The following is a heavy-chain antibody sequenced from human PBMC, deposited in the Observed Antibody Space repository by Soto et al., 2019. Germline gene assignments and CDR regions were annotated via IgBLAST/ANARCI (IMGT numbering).Heavy chain of an antibody. CDR1: GFTFSSYA. J-gene: IGHJ2*01. CDR3: ANLPTNTPIGVWYFDL. CDR2: ISGSGGST. Sequence: PGGSLRLSCAASGFTFSSYAMSWVRQAPGKGLEWVSAISGSGGSTYYADSVKGRFTISRDNSKNTLYLQMNSLRAEDTAVYYCANLPTNTPIGVWYFDLWGRGTLVTVSS. D-gene: IGHD1-1*01. V-gene: IGHV3-23*01.